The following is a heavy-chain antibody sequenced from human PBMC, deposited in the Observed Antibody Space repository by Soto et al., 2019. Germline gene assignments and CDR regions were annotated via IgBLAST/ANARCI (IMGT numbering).Heavy chain of an antibody. V-gene: IGHV3-23*01. CDR2: ISGCGGST. CDR1: GFTFSSYA. D-gene: IGHD3-22*01. Sequence: LRLSCAASGFTFSSYAMSWVRQAPGKGLEWVSAISGCGGSTYYADSVKGRFTISRDNSKNTLYLQMNSLRAEDTAVYYCAKGVYGVVAPRWFDPWGQGTLVTVSS. J-gene: IGHJ5*02. CDR3: AKGVYGVVAPRWFDP.